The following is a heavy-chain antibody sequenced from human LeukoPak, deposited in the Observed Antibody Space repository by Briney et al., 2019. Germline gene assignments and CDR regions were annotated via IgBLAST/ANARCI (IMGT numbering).Heavy chain of an antibody. V-gene: IGHV3-74*01. CDR3: ARDHTVSYYYYYGMDV. CDR1: GFTFSSYS. D-gene: IGHD4-17*01. Sequence: GGSLRLSCAASGFTFSSYSMNWVRQAPGKGLVWVSRINSDGSSTSYADSVKGRFTISRDNAKNTLYLQMNSLRAEDTAVYYCARDHTVSYYYYYGMDVWGQGTTVTVSS. CDR2: INSDGSST. J-gene: IGHJ6*02.